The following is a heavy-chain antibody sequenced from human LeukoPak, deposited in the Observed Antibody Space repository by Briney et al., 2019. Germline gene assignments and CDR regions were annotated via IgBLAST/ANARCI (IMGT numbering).Heavy chain of an antibody. D-gene: IGHD3-22*01. J-gene: IGHJ4*02. Sequence: ASVKVSCKASGYTFTEYYMHWVRQAPGQGLEWMGIINPSGGGTSYAQKFQGRVTMTRDTSTSTVYMELSSLRSEDTAVYYCARGTYYYDSSGYYGIGYWGQGTLVTVSS. V-gene: IGHV1-46*01. CDR3: ARGTYYYDSSGYYGIGY. CDR1: GYTFTEYY. CDR2: INPSGGGT.